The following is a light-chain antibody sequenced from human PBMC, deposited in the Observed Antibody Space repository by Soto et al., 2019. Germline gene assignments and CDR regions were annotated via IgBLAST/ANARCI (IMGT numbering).Light chain of an antibody. CDR1: QDISNY. CDR2: DAS. J-gene: IGKJ3*01. Sequence: DIQMTQSPSSLSASVGDRVTITCQASQDISNYLNWYQQKPGKAPKLLIYDASDLETGVPSRFSGSGSGTDFTLTISSLQPEDVATYSCQQYDNVPITFGPGTKVDIK. CDR3: QQYDNVPIT. V-gene: IGKV1-33*01.